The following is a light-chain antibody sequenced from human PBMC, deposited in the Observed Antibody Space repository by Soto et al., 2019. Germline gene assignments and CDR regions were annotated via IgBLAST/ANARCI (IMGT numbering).Light chain of an antibody. Sequence: EIVMTQFPATLSVSPGESATLSCRASQSVGTKLGWFQHKPGQAPRLLIYGASTRATGIPDRFSGSGSGTDFTLTISRLEPEDFAFYYCQQYGGSPGTFGQGTKVDIK. V-gene: IGKV3-20*01. CDR3: QQYGGSPGT. CDR1: QSVGTK. J-gene: IGKJ1*01. CDR2: GAS.